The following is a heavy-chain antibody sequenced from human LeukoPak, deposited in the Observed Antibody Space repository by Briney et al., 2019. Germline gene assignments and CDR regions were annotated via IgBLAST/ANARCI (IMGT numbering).Heavy chain of an antibody. CDR1: GYTFTSYG. D-gene: IGHD6-13*01. V-gene: IGHV1-18*01. CDR3: AREGGIGIAAAGTDWFEP. J-gene: IGHJ5*02. CDR2: ISAYNGNT. Sequence: ASVKVSCKASGYTFTSYGISWVRQAPGQGLEWMGWISAYNGNTNYAQKLQGRVTMTTDTSTSTAYMELRSLRSDDTAVYYCAREGGIGIAAAGTDWFEPWGQGTLVTGFS.